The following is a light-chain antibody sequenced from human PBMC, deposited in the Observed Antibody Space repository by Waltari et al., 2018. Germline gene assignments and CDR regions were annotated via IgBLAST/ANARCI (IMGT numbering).Light chain of an antibody. CDR3: NSDAGSSSWV. J-gene: IGLJ3*02. Sequence: QQCPGKDPELMIEKGSERPSGVSNRFSGSKSGNTASLTISGLQAEDEAEYYCNSDAGSSSWVFGEGTKRTVL. V-gene: IGLV2-14*02. CDR2: KGS.